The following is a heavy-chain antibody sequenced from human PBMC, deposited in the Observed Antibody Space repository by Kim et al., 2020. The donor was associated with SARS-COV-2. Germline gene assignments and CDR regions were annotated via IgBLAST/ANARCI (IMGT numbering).Heavy chain of an antibody. CDR3: ARHPTTSFGGFDY. J-gene: IGHJ4*02. Sequence: SETLSLTCTVSGGSISSSSYYWGWIRQPPGKGLEWIGSIYYSGSTYYNPSLKSRVTISVDTSKNQFSLKLSSVTAADTAVYYCARHPTTSFGGFDYWGQGTLVTVSS. CDR2: IYYSGST. D-gene: IGHD5-12*01. V-gene: IGHV4-39*01. CDR1: GGSISSSSYY.